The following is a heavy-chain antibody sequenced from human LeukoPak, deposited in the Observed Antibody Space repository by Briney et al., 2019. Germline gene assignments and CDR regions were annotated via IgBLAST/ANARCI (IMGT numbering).Heavy chain of an antibody. D-gene: IGHD3-9*01. CDR2: FDPEDGET. CDR1: GYTLTELS. J-gene: IGHJ4*02. Sequence: ASVKVSRKVSGYTLTELSMHWVRQAPGKGLEWMGGFDPEDGETIYAQRFQGRVTMTEDTSTDTAYMELSSLRSEDTAVYYCATDLTSYFDYWGQGTLVTVSS. V-gene: IGHV1-24*01. CDR3: ATDLTSYFDY.